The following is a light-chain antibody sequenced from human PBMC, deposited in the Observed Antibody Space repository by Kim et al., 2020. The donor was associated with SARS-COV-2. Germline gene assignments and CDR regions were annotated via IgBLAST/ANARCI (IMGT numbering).Light chain of an antibody. CDR1: QSIVYRSKNKNH. J-gene: IGKJ4*01. Sequence: PNLNAKSSQSIVYRSKNKNHLDCYQQKPGQPPKLLVYWASTRESGVPDRFSGSGSGTDFNLTISSLQAEDVAVYYCQQYYTTPPTFGGGTKVDIK. CDR3: QQYYTTPPT. V-gene: IGKV4-1*01. CDR2: WAS.